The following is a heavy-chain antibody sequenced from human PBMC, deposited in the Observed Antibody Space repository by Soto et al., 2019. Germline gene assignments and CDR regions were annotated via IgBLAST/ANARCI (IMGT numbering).Heavy chain of an antibody. CDR1: GFTFSSYG. Sequence: QVQLVESGGGVVQPGRSLRLSCAASGFTFSSYGMHWVRQAPGKGLEWVAVIWYDGSNKYYADPVKGRFTISRDTSKNTLYLQMNSLRAEDTAVYYCAREYPNSSGWYVDYWGQGTLVTVSS. J-gene: IGHJ4*02. CDR2: IWYDGSNK. CDR3: AREYPNSSGWYVDY. D-gene: IGHD6-19*01. V-gene: IGHV3-33*01.